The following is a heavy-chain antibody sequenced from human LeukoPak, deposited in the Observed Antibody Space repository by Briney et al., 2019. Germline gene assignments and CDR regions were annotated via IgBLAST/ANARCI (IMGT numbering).Heavy chain of an antibody. CDR3: ARHRCSGGSCYLSGSWFDP. D-gene: IGHD2-15*01. CDR1: GGSISSSSYY. V-gene: IGHV4-39*01. CDR2: IYYSGST. J-gene: IGHJ5*02. Sequence: SETLSLTCTVSGGSISSSSYYWGWIRQPPGKGLEWIGSIYYSGSTYYNPSLKSRVTISVDTSKNQFSLKLSSVTAADTAVYYCARHRCSGGSCYLSGSWFDPWGQGTLVTVSS.